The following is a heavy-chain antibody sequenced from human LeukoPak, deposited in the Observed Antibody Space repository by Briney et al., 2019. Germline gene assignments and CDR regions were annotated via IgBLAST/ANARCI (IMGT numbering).Heavy chain of an antibody. CDR3: ARADQYYYDSSGYPARGYYFDY. J-gene: IGHJ4*02. CDR2: ISSSSSSTI. Sequence: GGSLRLSCAASGFTFSSYSMNWVRQAPGKGLEWVSYISSSSSSTIYYADSVKGRFTISRDNAKNSLYLQMNSLRAEDTAAYYCARADQYYYDSSGYPARGYYFDYWGQGTLVTVSS. D-gene: IGHD3-22*01. V-gene: IGHV3-48*01. CDR1: GFTFSSYS.